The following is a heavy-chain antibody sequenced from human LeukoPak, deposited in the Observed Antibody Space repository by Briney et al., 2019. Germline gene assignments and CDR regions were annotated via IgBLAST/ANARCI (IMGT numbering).Heavy chain of an antibody. D-gene: IGHD2-15*01. CDR3: AKGYCSGGSCWDYFDY. CDR2: ISDSSGST. J-gene: IGHJ4*02. CDR1: GITFSSYA. V-gene: IGHV3-23*01. Sequence: GGSLRLSCAASGITFSSYAMSWVRQAPGKGLEWVSGISDSSGSTYYADSVKGRFTISRDNSKNTLYLQMNSLRAEDTAVYYCAKGYCSGGSCWDYFDYWGQGTLVTVSS.